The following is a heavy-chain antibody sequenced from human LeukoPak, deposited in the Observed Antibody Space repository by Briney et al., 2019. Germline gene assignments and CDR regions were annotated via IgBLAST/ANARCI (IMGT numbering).Heavy chain of an antibody. CDR1: GFTFSSYA. CDR2: ISSNGGST. Sequence: GGPLRLSCAASGFTFSSYAMHWVRQAPGKGLEYVSAISSNGGSTYYANSVKGRFTISRDNSKNTLYLQMGSLRAEDMAVYYCARVPRQRYYFDYWGQGTLVTVSS. CDR3: ARVPRQRYYFDY. V-gene: IGHV3-64*01. D-gene: IGHD6-25*01. J-gene: IGHJ4*02.